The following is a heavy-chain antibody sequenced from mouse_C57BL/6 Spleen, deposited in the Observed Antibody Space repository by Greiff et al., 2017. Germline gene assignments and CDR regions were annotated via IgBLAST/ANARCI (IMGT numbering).Heavy chain of an antibody. V-gene: IGHV5-6*01. CDR1: GFTFSSYG. J-gene: IGHJ2*01. CDR3: ANQELTGFDY. D-gene: IGHD4-1*01. Sequence: EVKVVESGGDLVKPGGSLKLSCAASGFTFSSYGMSWVRQTPDKRLEWVATISSGGSYTYYPDSVKGRFTISRDNAKNTLYLQRSSLKSEDTAMYYCANQELTGFDYWGQGTTLTVSS. CDR2: ISSGGSYT.